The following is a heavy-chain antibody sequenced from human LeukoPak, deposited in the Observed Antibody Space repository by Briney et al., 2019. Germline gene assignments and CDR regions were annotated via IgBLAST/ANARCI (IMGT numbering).Heavy chain of an antibody. CDR1: GYSINSGYF. CDR2: IYHTGTT. J-gene: IGHJ5*02. Sequence: SETLSLTCAVSGYSINSGYFWGWIRQPPGRGLEWIANIYHTGTTYFNPSLKSRITMSVDTSKNQFSLQLASVTAADTAVYYCARGGVFPRQFDPWGQGTLVTVSS. CDR3: ARGGVFPRQFDP. D-gene: IGHD3-16*01. V-gene: IGHV4-38-2*01.